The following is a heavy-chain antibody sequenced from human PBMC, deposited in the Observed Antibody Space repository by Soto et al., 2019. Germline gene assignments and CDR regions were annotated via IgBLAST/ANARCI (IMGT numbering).Heavy chain of an antibody. V-gene: IGHV2-5*02. CDR3: AHTRAIVVIVAEDEYFQH. D-gene: IGHD3-22*01. J-gene: IGHJ1*01. CDR1: GFSLSTSGVG. Sequence: ESGPTLVNPTQTLTLTCTFSGFSLSTSGVGVGWIRQPPGKGLEWLALIYWDDDKRYSPSLKSRLTITKDTSKNQVDLTMTNVDPADTATYYCAHTRAIVVIVAEDEYFQHWGQGTLVTVSS. CDR2: IYWDDDK.